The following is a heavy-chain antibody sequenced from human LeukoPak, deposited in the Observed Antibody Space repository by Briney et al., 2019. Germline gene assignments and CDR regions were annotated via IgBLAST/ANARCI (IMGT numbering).Heavy chain of an antibody. J-gene: IGHJ4*02. CDR2: ISTSSTYI. CDR3: ARAPPFIIGTPFFDY. Sequence: GGSLRLTCAASGFTFSSYSMNWVRQAPGKGLEWVSSISTSSTYIYYADSVKGRFTISRDNAKNSLYLQMNSLRAEDTAVYYCARAPPFIIGTPFFDYWGQGTLVTVSS. V-gene: IGHV3-21*01. CDR1: GFTFSSYS. D-gene: IGHD1-20*01.